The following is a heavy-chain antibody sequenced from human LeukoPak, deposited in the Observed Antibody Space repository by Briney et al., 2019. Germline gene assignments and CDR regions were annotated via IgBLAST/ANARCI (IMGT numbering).Heavy chain of an antibody. Sequence: ASVKVSCKASGYTFTGYYMHWVRQAPGQGLEWMGWINPKSGGTSYAQKFQGRVTMTRDTSISTAYMELSRLRSDDTAVYYCASHTFGVVFTYYGMDVWGQGTTVTVSS. D-gene: IGHD3-3*01. V-gene: IGHV1-2*02. CDR3: ASHTFGVVFTYYGMDV. J-gene: IGHJ6*02. CDR2: INPKSGGT. CDR1: GYTFTGYY.